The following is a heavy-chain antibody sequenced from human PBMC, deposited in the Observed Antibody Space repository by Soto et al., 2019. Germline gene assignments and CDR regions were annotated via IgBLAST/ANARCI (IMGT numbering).Heavy chain of an antibody. D-gene: IGHD2-15*01. J-gene: IGHJ4*02. V-gene: IGHV3-33*03. CDR1: GFRLSDYG. Sequence: PGGSLRLACVASGFRLSDYGIHWVRQAPGKGLEWVAVIYYDGSDKYYADFVRGRLTISRDNSKNTVFLQMNSLRAEDTAVYYCATEVVAPTLLDYWGQGTLVTVSS. CDR2: IYYDGSDK. CDR3: ATEVVAPTLLDY.